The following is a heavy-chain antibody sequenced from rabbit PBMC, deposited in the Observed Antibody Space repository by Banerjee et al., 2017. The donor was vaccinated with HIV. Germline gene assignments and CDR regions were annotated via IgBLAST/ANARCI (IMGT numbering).Heavy chain of an antibody. CDR3: ARDLGGSSDL. Sequence: QEQLEESGGALVKPEGSLTLTCTASGFSFSSSYWICWVRQAPGKGLEWIAYIYINTYYASWAKGRFTISKTSSTTVTLQMTSLTAADTATYFCARDLGGSSDLWGPGTLVTVS. CDR1: GFSFSSSYW. J-gene: IGHJ4*01. V-gene: IGHV1S45*01. CDR2: IYINT. D-gene: IGHD8-1*01.